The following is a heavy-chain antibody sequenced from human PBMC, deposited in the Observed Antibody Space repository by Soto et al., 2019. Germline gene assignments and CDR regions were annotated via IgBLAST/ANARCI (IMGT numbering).Heavy chain of an antibody. CDR1: GFTFSSYS. J-gene: IGHJ6*02. CDR2: ISSSSSTI. CDR3: ARGNYGDSYYGMDV. Sequence: TGGSLRLSCAASGFTFSSYSMNWVRQAPGKGLEWVSYISSSSSTIYYADSVKGRFTISRDNAKNSLYLQMNSLRDEDTAVYYCARGNYGDSYYGMDVWGQGTTVTVSS. D-gene: IGHD4-17*01. V-gene: IGHV3-48*02.